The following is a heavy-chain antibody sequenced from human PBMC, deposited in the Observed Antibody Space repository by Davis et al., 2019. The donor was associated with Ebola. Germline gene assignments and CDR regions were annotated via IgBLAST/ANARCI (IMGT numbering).Heavy chain of an antibody. CDR3: AIKTRQQDY. CDR2: TNPNSGNT. V-gene: IGHV1-8*01. J-gene: IGHJ4*02. CDR1: GYTFTSYD. Sequence: AASVKVSCKASGYTFTSYDVNWVRQAPGQGLEWMGWTNPNSGNTGYAQKFQGRVTMTRDTSISTAYMELSSLRSEDAAVYYCAIKTRQQDYWGQGTLVTVSS. D-gene: IGHD6-13*01.